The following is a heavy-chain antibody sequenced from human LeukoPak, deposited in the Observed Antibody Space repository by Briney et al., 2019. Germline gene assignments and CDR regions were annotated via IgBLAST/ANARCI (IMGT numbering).Heavy chain of an antibody. D-gene: IGHD2-2*01. CDR2: FGLYGGTT. V-gene: IGHV3-23*01. CDR1: GLIFSSYA. Sequence: GGSLRLSCAASGLIFSSYAMTWVRQAPGKGLEWVSSFGLYGGTTHYADSVKGRFAISRDNSKNTLYLQMTSLRADDTAVYYCVKDSSTTSWYFAFDVWGQGTMVAVSS. CDR3: VKDSSTTSWYFAFDV. J-gene: IGHJ3*01.